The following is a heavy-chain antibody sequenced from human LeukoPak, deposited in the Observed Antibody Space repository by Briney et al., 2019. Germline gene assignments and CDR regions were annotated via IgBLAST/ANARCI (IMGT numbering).Heavy chain of an antibody. D-gene: IGHD3-10*01. Sequence: SQTLSLTCAISGDSVSSNSAAWSWERQSPSRGFEWLGRTYYRSKWNNNYAISVKGRITINPDTSKNQFSLQLNSVTPEDTGVYYCARARGYFDLWSRGTLVTVSS. V-gene: IGHV6-1*01. J-gene: IGHJ2*01. CDR2: TYYRSKWNN. CDR3: ARARGYFDL. CDR1: GDSVSSNSAA.